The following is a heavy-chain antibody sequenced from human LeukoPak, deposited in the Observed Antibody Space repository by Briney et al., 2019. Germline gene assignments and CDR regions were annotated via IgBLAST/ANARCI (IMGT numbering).Heavy chain of an antibody. Sequence: GGSLRLSCAASGFTFSSHWMHWVRQAPGKGLVWVSRLNRDCSSARYVDSVKGRFTISRDNAKHTLYLQLDSLKAEDTAVYYCARDRGAVAVDAFDIWGQGTMVTVSS. CDR3: ARDRGAVAVDAFDI. J-gene: IGHJ3*02. CDR1: GFTFSSHW. CDR2: LNRDCSSA. V-gene: IGHV3-74*01. D-gene: IGHD6-19*01.